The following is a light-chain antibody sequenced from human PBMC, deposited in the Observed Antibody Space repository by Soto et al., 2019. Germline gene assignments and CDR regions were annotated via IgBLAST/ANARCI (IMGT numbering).Light chain of an antibody. CDR1: QSLYSN. V-gene: IGKV3-15*01. CDR2: GAS. CDR3: QQYSDWPTT. Sequence: DILMTQSPATLSVSPGDRATLSCRASQSLYSNLAWYQQKPGEAPKLLIYGASTRATGIPARFSGSGSATEYTLTISRLQSEDFAIYYCQQYSDWPTTFGQGTKVEIK. J-gene: IGKJ1*01.